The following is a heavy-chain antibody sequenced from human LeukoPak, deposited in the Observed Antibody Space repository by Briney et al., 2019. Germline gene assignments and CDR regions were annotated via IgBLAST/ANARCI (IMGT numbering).Heavy chain of an antibody. D-gene: IGHD3-10*01. CDR3: ARDLGDLSFDI. Sequence: SETLSLTCTVSGGSISSGSYYWGWIRQPPGKGLEWIGTIYYSGSTYYNPSLKSRVTISVDTSKNQFSLNLSSVTAADTAVYYCARDLGDLSFDIWGQGTMVTVSS. J-gene: IGHJ3*02. V-gene: IGHV4-39*07. CDR2: IYYSGST. CDR1: GGSISSGSYY.